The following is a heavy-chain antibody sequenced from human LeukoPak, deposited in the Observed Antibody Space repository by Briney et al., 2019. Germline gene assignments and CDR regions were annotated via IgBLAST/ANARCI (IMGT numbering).Heavy chain of an antibody. D-gene: IGHD5-18*01. CDR2: ISGSGGST. V-gene: IGHV3-23*01. J-gene: IGHJ3*02. Sequence: ETLSLTCAVYGGSFSGYYWSWIRQPPGKGLEWVSAISGSGGSTYYADSVKGRFTISRDNSKNTLYLQMNSLRAEDTAVYYCAKVRYSYGFNDAFDIWGQGTMVTVSS. CDR3: AKVRYSYGFNDAFDI. CDR1: GGSFSGYY.